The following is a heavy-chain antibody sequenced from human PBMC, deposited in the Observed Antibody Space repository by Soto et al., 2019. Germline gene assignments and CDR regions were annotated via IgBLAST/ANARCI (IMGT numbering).Heavy chain of an antibody. D-gene: IGHD2-15*01. V-gene: IGHV1-24*01. Sequence: ASVKVSCKVSGYTLTELSMRWVRQAPGKGLEWMGGFDPEDGETIYAQKFQGRVTMTEDTSTDTAYMELSSLRSEDTAVYYCATDPRVVGYYYYGMDVWGQGTTVTVSS. CDR2: FDPEDGET. CDR1: GYTLTELS. CDR3: ATDPRVVGYYYYGMDV. J-gene: IGHJ6*02.